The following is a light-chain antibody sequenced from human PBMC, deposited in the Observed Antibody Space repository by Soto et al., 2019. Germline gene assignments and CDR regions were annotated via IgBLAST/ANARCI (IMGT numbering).Light chain of an antibody. CDR3: QSFDSSLGAYV. V-gene: IGLV1-40*01. Sequence: QYVLTQPPSVSGAPGQRVTISCTGSSSNIGAGYDVHWYQQLPGTAPKLLIYRNDNRPSGVPDRFSGSKSGTSASLAITGLQAEDEADYYCQSFDSSLGAYVFGTGTKLTVL. CDR1: SSNIGAGYD. CDR2: RND. J-gene: IGLJ1*01.